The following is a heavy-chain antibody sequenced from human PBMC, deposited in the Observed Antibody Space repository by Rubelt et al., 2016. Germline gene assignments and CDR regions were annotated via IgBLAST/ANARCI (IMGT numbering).Heavy chain of an antibody. CDR2: IYYSGST. CDR1: GGSISSSSYY. CDR3: ASHGDHDYGDQV. J-gene: IGHJ4*02. Sequence: QLQLQESGPGLVKPSETLSLTCTVSGGSISSSSYYWGWIRQPPGKGLEWIGSIYYSGSTYYNQSLKCRVTISVDTSKNQFSLKLSSVTAADTAVYYGASHGDHDYGDQVWGQGTLVTVSS. D-gene: IGHD4-17*01. V-gene: IGHV4-39*01.